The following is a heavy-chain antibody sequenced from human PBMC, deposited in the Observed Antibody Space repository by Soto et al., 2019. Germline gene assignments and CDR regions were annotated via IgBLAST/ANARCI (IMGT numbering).Heavy chain of an antibody. D-gene: IGHD3-10*01. CDR2: IYYSGST. V-gene: IGHV4-31*03. J-gene: IGHJ3*02. CDR3: ARFYMVRGVMGAFDI. CDR1: GGSISSGGYY. Sequence: QVQLQESGPGLVKPSQTLSLTCTVSGGSISSGGYYWSWIRQHPGKGLEWIGYIYYSGSTYYNPSLKSRVTISVDTSKNLFSLKLSSVTAADAAVYYCARFYMVRGVMGAFDIWGQGTMVTVSS.